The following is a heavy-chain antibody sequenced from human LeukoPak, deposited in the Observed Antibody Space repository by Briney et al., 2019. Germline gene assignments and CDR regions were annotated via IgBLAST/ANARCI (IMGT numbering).Heavy chain of an antibody. V-gene: IGHV3-30*02. Sequence: PGGSLRLSCAASGFTFSTCDMHWVRQAPGKGLEWVAKIRYDGKNKYYTDSVEGRFTISRDNSKSTLYLQMNSLRAEDTAIYYCTTDLRPTTNSSESWGQGSPVTVSS. CDR2: IRYDGKNK. CDR1: GFTFSTCD. J-gene: IGHJ5*02. D-gene: IGHD1-1*01. CDR3: TTDLRPTTNSSES.